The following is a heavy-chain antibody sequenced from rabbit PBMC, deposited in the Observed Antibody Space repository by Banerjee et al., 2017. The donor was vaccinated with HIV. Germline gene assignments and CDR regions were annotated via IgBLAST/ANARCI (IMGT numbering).Heavy chain of an antibody. D-gene: IGHD2-1*01. CDR1: GFSFSSGYF. CDR3: ARGGGGGGDGHDL. J-gene: IGHJ3*01. Sequence: QQLVESGGGLVKPGPSLTLTCTASGFSFSSGYFMCWVRQAPGKGLEWIGCIYTGSGNTYYASWAKGRFTISKTSSTTVTLQLTSLTAADTATYFCARGGGGGGDGHDLWGQGTLVTVS. CDR2: IYTGSGNT. V-gene: IGHV1S40*01.